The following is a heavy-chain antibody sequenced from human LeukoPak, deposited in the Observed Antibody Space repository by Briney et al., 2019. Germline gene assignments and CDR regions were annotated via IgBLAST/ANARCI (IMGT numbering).Heavy chain of an antibody. V-gene: IGHV3-23*01. CDR2: ISGSGGST. Sequence: GGSLRLSCAASGFTFSSYAMSWVRQAPGKGLEWVSAISGSGGSTYYADSVKGRFTISRDNSKNTLYLQMNSLRAEDTAVYYCARDYGGNSDSLDYWGQGTLVTVSS. CDR1: GFTFSSYA. D-gene: IGHD4-23*01. CDR3: ARDYGGNSDSLDY. J-gene: IGHJ4*02.